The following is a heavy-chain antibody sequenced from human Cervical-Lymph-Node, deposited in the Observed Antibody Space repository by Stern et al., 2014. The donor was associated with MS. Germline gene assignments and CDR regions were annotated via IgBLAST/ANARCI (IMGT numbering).Heavy chain of an antibody. CDR2: INHSGSS. Sequence: QVQLQESDPGLVKPSETLSLTCTVSGGSVSSDAYYLSWLRQSPGKGLEWIVYINHSGSSSYNPSLKSRVTMSVDTSKNQFSLRLTSVTAADTAVYYCGKQVREWGRGTLVTVSS. CDR3: GKQVRE. J-gene: IGHJ4*02. V-gene: IGHV4-61*08. CDR1: GGSVSSDAYY.